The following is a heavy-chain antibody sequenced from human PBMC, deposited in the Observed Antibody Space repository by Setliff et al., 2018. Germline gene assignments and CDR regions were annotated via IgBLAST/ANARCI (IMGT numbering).Heavy chain of an antibody. J-gene: IGHJ4*02. CDR2: MSPNSGNT. V-gene: IGHV1-8*02. CDR3: ATGGYSGYDYVY. Sequence: ASVKVSCKASGYTFTSYDINWVRQATGQGLEWMGWMSPNSGNTGYAQKFQGRVTMTEDTSTDTAYMELSSLRSEDTAVYYCATGGYSGYDYVYWGQGTLVTVSS. D-gene: IGHD5-12*01. CDR1: GYTFTSYD.